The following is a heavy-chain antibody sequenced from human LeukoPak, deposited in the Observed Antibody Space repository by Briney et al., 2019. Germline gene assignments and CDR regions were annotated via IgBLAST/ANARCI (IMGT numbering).Heavy chain of an antibody. CDR3: AREKYYYGSGSYPFDS. CDR1: GFTVSSNY. Sequence: PGGSLRLSCAASGFTVSSNYMSWVRQAPGKGLEWVSVIYSGGSTYYADSVKGRFTISRDNSKNTLYLQMNSLRAEDTAVYYCAREKYYYGSGSYPFDSWGQGTLVTVSS. V-gene: IGHV3-53*01. J-gene: IGHJ4*02. CDR2: IYSGGST. D-gene: IGHD3-10*01.